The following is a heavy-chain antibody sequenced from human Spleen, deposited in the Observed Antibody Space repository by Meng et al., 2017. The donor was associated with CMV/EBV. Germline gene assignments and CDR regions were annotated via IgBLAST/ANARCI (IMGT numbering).Heavy chain of an antibody. CDR3: ARDTYQLIYYFDY. D-gene: IGHD2-2*01. V-gene: IGHV1-8*01. Sequence: ASVKVSCKASGYTFTSYDINWVRQATGQGLEWRGWMNPNSGNTGYAQKFQGRVTMTTDTSTSTVYMELSSLRSEDTAVYYCARDTYQLIYYFDYWGQGTLVTVSS. CDR1: GYTFTSYD. J-gene: IGHJ4*02. CDR2: MNPNSGNT.